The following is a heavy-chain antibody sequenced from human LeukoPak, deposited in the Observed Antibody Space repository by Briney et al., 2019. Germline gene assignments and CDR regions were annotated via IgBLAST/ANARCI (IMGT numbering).Heavy chain of an antibody. CDR1: GFTFSSYA. CDR3: ARGIQGYYFDY. J-gene: IGHJ4*02. V-gene: IGHV3-30*04. CDR2: ISYDGSNK. Sequence: PGGSLRLSCAASGFTFSSYAMHWVRQAPGKGLEWVAVISYDGSNKYYADSVKGRFTISRDNSKNTLYLQMNSLRAEDTAVYYCARGIQGYYFDYWGQGTLVTVSS. D-gene: IGHD2-21*01.